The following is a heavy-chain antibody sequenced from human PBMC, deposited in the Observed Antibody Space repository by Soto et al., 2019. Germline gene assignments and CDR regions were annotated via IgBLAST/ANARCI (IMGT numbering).Heavy chain of an antibody. J-gene: IGHJ4*02. Sequence: QLQLQESGSGLVKPSQTLSLTCAVSGGSISSGGYSWSWIRQPPGKGLEWIGYIYHSGSTYYNPSLARRVTISVDRSKNQFSLKRSSVTAADTAVYDCAAGGGRPRYYWGQGTLVTVSS. CDR3: AAGGGRPRYY. V-gene: IGHV4-30-2*01. CDR2: IYHSGST. D-gene: IGHD4-17*01. CDR1: GGSISSGGYS.